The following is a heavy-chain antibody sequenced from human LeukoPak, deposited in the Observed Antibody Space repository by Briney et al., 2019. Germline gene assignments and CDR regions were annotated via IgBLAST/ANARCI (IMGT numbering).Heavy chain of an antibody. CDR3: ARRRDGYNWYYFDY. CDR1: GGSISSYY. CDR2: IYTSGST. D-gene: IGHD5-24*01. V-gene: IGHV4-4*07. Sequence: SETLSLTCTVSGGSISSYYWSWIRQPAGKGLEWIGRIYTSGSTNYNPSLKSRVTISVDTSKNQFSLKLSSVTAADTAVYYCARRRDGYNWYYFDYWGQGTLVTVSS. J-gene: IGHJ4*02.